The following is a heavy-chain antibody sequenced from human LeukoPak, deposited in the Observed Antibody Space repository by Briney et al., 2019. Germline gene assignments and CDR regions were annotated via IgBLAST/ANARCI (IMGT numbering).Heavy chain of an antibody. Sequence: PGGSLRLSCAASGFTFSSYAMHWVRQAPGKGLEWVAVISYDGSNKYYADSVKGRFTISRDNSKNTLYLQMNSLRAEDTAVYYCARDPYYYDSSGYYHGGYYFDYWGHGALVTVSS. CDR3: ARDPYYYDSSGYYHGGYYFDY. V-gene: IGHV3-30-3*01. D-gene: IGHD3-22*01. CDR1: GFTFSSYA. CDR2: ISYDGSNK. J-gene: IGHJ4*01.